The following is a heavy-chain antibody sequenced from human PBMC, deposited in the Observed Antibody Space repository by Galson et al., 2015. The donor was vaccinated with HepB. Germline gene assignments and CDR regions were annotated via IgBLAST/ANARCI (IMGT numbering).Heavy chain of an antibody. CDR3: SMTLYDAFDI. Sequence: SLRLSCAAPGFTFDNYTLHWVRQAAGKTLEYVSAISSNEVKTYYAGSVKGRFTISRDNSKNTLYLQMSSLRPQDTAVYFCSMTLYDAFDIWGQGTMVTVSS. CDR1: GFTFDNYT. J-gene: IGHJ3*02. CDR2: ISSNEVKT. V-gene: IGHV3-64D*06. D-gene: IGHD2-21*02.